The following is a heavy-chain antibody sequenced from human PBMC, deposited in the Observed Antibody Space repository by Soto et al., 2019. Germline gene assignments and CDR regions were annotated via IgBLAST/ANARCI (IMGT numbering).Heavy chain of an antibody. CDR2: IYYSGST. V-gene: IGHV4-31*03. Sequence: SETLSLTCTVSGGSISSGGYYWSWIRQHPGKGLEWIGYIYYSGSTYYNPSLKSRVTISVDTSKNQFSLKLSSVTAADTAVYYCARGQVIYCSSTSCYLNWFDPWGQGTLVTVSS. J-gene: IGHJ5*02. D-gene: IGHD2-2*01. CDR1: GGSISSGGYY. CDR3: ARGQVIYCSSTSCYLNWFDP.